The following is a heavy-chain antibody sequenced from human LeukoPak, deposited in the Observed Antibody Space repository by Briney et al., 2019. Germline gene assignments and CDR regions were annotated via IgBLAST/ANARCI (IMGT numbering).Heavy chain of an antibody. CDR2: IYDSGRA. CDR1: GGSISTGGYS. J-gene: IGHJ4*02. Sequence: SETLSLTCAVSGGSISTGGYSWSWIRQPPGNTLEWIGYIYDSGRAYYNPSLKSRVTISMDTSSNHFSLKLRSVTAADTAVYYCVRDIYDDNNWGQGTLVTVSS. CDR3: VRDIYDDNN. D-gene: IGHD3-16*01. V-gene: IGHV4-30-4*07.